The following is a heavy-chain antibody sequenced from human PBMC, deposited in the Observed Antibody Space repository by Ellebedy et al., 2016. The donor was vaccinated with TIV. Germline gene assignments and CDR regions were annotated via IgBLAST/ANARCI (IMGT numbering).Heavy chain of an antibody. CDR2: IYYIGST. D-gene: IGHD3-10*01. CDR3: TSGPTRGAFDI. J-gene: IGHJ3*02. Sequence: SETLSLTCTVSGGSISSYYWSWIRQPPGKGLEWIGYIYYIGSTDYNPSLKSRVTISVDTSKNQFSLKLSSVTAADTAVYYCTSGPTRGAFDIWGQGTMVTVSS. CDR1: GGSISSYY. V-gene: IGHV4-59*13.